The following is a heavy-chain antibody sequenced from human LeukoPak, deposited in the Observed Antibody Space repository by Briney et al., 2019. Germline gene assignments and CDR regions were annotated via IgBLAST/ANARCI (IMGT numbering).Heavy chain of an antibody. V-gene: IGHV3-7*01. J-gene: IGHJ6*04. CDR1: GFIFSSYW. CDR2: IKQDGSEK. D-gene: IGHD2-2*01. CDR3: AREARYCSSTRCYREDV. Sequence: GGSLRLSCAASGFIFSSYWMSWVRQAPGKGLEWVANIKQDGSEKYYVDSVKGRFTISRDNAKNSLYLQMNSLRGEDTAVYYCAREARYCSSTRCYREDVWGKGTTVTISS.